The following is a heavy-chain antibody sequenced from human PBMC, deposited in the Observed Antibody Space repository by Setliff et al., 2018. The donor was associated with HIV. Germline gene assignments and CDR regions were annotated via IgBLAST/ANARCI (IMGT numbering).Heavy chain of an antibody. J-gene: IGHJ5*02. D-gene: IGHD3-3*01. CDR1: GGSISGYY. Sequence: PSETLSLTCSVSGGSISGYYWNWVRQPPGKGREWMGYIYYSGSTDYNPALKLRVTISLDTSKNQFSLKLSSGTAADTAVYYWARGAYYNFWSGYSAGGGSLGPWGQGTLVTVSS. CDR3: ARGAYYNFWSGYSAGGGSLGP. CDR2: IYYSGST. V-gene: IGHV4-59*01.